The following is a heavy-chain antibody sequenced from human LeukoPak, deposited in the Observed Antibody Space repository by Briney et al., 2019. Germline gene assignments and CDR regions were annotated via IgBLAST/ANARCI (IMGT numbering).Heavy chain of an antibody. V-gene: IGHV1-3*01. CDR1: GYTFTSYA. D-gene: IGHD6-13*01. Sequence: ASAKVSCKASGYTFTSYAMHWVRQAPGQRLEWMGWINAGNGNTKYSQKFQGRVTITRDTSASTAYMELSSLRSEDTAVYYCARDQGRSSSWYYYYYGMDVWGQGTTVTVSS. CDR2: INAGNGNT. J-gene: IGHJ6*02. CDR3: ARDQGRSSSWYYYYYGMDV.